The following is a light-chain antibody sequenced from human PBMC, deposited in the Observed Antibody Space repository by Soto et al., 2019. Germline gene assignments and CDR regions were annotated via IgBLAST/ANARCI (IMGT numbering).Light chain of an antibody. CDR2: DVS. Sequence: QSALTQPRSVSGSPGQSVTISCSGTSSDVGGYDYVSWYQQSPDKAPKLMIFDVSEWPAGVPDRFAGSKSDNTASLTISGLQAEDEADYYCFSYAGTYTPVVFGGGTSSPS. CDR3: FSYAGTYTPVV. CDR1: SSDVGGYDY. J-gene: IGLJ2*01. V-gene: IGLV2-11*01.